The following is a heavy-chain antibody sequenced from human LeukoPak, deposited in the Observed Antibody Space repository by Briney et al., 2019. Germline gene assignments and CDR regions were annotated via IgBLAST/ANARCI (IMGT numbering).Heavy chain of an antibody. Sequence: SETLSLTCSVSGGSISSGSYYWSWIRQPAGKGLEWIGRIYSSGSTNYNPSLKSRVTISVDTSKNQFSLKLSSVTAADTAVYYCARVVSSGYSYAFDIWGQGTMVTVSS. J-gene: IGHJ3*02. D-gene: IGHD3-22*01. V-gene: IGHV4-61*02. CDR3: ARVVSSGYSYAFDI. CDR1: GGSISSGSYY. CDR2: IYSSGST.